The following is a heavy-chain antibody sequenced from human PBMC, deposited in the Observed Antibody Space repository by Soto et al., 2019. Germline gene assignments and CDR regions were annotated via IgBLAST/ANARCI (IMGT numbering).Heavy chain of an antibody. CDR2: IYYSGST. CDR3: ARLRSGSRPNFDY. V-gene: IGHV4-39*01. CDR1: GGSISSSSYY. J-gene: IGHJ4*02. Sequence: PWETLSLTCTVSGGSISSSSYYWGWIRQPPGKGLEWIGSIYYSGSTYYNPSLKSRVTISVDTSKNQFSLKLSSVTAADTAVYYCARLRSGSRPNFDYWGQGTLVTVSS. D-gene: IGHD3-10*01.